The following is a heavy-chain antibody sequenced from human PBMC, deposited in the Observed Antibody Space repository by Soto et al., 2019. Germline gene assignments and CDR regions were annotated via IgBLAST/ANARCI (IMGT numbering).Heavy chain of an antibody. CDR1: GFTFNDYV. Sequence: EVQLVESGGGLVQPGRSLRLSCAASGFTFNDYVIYWVRQGPGKGLEWVSGINWNSGDIGYADSVKGRFTISRDNAKNSLYLQMNGLSAEDTALYYCAEGTAGGYYYMDVWGKGITVTVSS. CDR2: INWNSGDI. CDR3: AEGTAGGYYYMDV. V-gene: IGHV3-9*01. D-gene: IGHD6-13*01. J-gene: IGHJ6*03.